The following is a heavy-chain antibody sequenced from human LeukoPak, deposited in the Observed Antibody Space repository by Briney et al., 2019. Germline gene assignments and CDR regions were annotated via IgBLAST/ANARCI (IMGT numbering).Heavy chain of an antibody. CDR3: ARDRVIRGYSGYDWYSSGRGDWFDP. J-gene: IGHJ5*02. CDR2: IYYSGST. CDR1: GGSISSSSYY. V-gene: IGHV4-39*07. Sequence: PSETLSLTCTVSGGSISSSSYYWGWIRQPPGKGLEWIGSIYYSGSTYYNPSLKSRVTISVDTSKNQFSLKLSSVTAADTAVYYCARDRVIRGYSGYDWYSSGRGDWFDPWGQGTLVTVSS. D-gene: IGHD5-12*01.